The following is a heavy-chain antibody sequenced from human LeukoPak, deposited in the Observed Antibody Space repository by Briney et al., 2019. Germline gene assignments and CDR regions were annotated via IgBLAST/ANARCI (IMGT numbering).Heavy chain of an antibody. CDR1: GGSISSGTYS. D-gene: IGHD6-13*01. J-gene: IGHJ4*02. V-gene: IGHV4-30-4*07. CDR2: IYNSGST. CDR3: ASQQLVLTHYFDY. Sequence: RPSETLSLTCAVSGGSISSGTYSWTWMRQPPGKGLEWIGYIYNSGSTFNNPSLNSRVTISVDTSKNQFSLKLSSVTAADTAVYYCASQQLVLTHYFDYWGQGTLVTVSS.